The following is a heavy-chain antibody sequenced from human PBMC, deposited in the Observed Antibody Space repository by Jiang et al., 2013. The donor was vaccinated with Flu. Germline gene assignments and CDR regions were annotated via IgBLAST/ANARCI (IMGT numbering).Heavy chain of an antibody. V-gene: IGHV1-69*04. CDR3: ARGHCGGDCYFYYYGMDV. Sequence: SGAEVKKPGSSVKVSCKASGGTFSSYAISWVRQAPGQGLEWMGRIIPILGIANYAQKFQGRVTITADKSTSTAYMELSSLRSEDTAVYYCARGHCGGDCYFYYYGMDVWGQGTTVTVSS. CDR1: GGTFSSYA. CDR2: IIPILGIA. J-gene: IGHJ6*02. D-gene: IGHD2-21*02.